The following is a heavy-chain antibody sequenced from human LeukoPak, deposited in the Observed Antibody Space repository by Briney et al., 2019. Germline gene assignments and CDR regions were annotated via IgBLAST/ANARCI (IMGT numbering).Heavy chain of an antibody. V-gene: IGHV3-23*01. Sequence: GGSLRLSCAASGFTFNNDPMSWVRHAPGKGLAWVSAISGSGISTYYADSVKGRFTISRDKSKNTLFLQMNSLRAGDTAVYYCAKSKFATSGYDGSLDCWGQGTLVTVSS. CDR3: AKSKFATSGYDGSLDC. CDR1: GFTFNNDP. D-gene: IGHD5-12*01. CDR2: ISGSGIST. J-gene: IGHJ4*02.